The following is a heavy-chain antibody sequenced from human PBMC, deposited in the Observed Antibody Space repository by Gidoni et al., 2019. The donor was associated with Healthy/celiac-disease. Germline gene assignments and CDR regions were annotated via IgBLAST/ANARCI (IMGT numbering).Heavy chain of an antibody. CDR2: IAYDGSNK. Sequence: QVQLMEYGGGVVQPGRSLRISCAASGCTLSSYGMDWVRQAAGKGLEVVAVIAYDGSNKYYADSVKGRFTISRDNSKNTLYLQMNSLRAEDTAVDYCAKDLRRWELLPLDYWGQGTLVTVSS. CDR1: GCTLSSYG. V-gene: IGHV3-30*18. J-gene: IGHJ4*02. D-gene: IGHD1-26*01. CDR3: AKDLRRWELLPLDY.